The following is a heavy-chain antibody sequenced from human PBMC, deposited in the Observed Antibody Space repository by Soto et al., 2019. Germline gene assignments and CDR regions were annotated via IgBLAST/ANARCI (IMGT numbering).Heavy chain of an antibody. V-gene: IGHV1-2*04. D-gene: IGHD3-16*02. Sequence: ASVKVSCKASGYTFTGYYMHWVRQAPGQGLEWMGWINPNSGGTNYAQKFQDWVTMTRDTSISTAYMELSRLRSDDTAVYYCARDRIMITFGGVIVSDGSAFDIWGQGTMVTVSS. CDR1: GYTFTGYY. CDR3: ARDRIMITFGGVIVSDGSAFDI. J-gene: IGHJ3*02. CDR2: INPNSGGT.